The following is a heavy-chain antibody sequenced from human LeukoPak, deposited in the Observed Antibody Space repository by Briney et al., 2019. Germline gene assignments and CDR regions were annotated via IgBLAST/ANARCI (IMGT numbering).Heavy chain of an antibody. D-gene: IGHD3-16*02. CDR2: INQDGSEK. CDR3: ARDPSSITFGGVIGDY. Sequence: PGGSLRLSCAASGFTFSNYWMSWVRQAPGKGLEWVPNINQDGSEKYYVDSVKGRFTISRDNAKNSLYLQMNSLRAEDTSVYYCARDPSSITFGGVIGDYWGQGTLVTVSS. V-gene: IGHV3-7*01. CDR1: GFTFSNYW. J-gene: IGHJ4*02.